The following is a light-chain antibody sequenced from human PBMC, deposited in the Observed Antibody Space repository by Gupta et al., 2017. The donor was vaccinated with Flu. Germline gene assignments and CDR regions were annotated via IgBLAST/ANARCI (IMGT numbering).Light chain of an antibody. CDR1: SSDVGGYNY. CDR2: EVN. Sequence: QSALTQPPSASGSPGQSVTISCTGTSSDVGGYNYVSWYQQHPGKAPKLMIYEVNKRPSGVPDRFSGSKSGNTASLTVSGLQAGDEADYYCSSYAGSNSVYVFGAGTKVTVL. J-gene: IGLJ1*01. V-gene: IGLV2-8*01. CDR3: SSYAGSNSVYV.